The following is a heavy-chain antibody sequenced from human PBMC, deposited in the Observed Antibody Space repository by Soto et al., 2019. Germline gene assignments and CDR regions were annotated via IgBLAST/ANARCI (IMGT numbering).Heavy chain of an antibody. V-gene: IGHV1-18*01. CDR2: ISAYNGNT. Sequence: QVQLVQSGAEVKKPGASVKVSCKASGYTFTSYGISWVRQAPGQGLEWMGWISAYNGNTNYAQELQGRVTMTTDTSTSTAYMELRSLRSDDTAVYYCARERAGTPTVSPFMDVWGQGTTVTVSS. CDR1: GYTFTSYG. J-gene: IGHJ6*02. CDR3: ARERAGTPTVSPFMDV. D-gene: IGHD2-15*01.